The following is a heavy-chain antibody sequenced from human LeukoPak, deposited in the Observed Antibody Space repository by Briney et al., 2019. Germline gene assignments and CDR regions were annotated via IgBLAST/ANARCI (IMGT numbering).Heavy chain of an antibody. CDR3: AGTSFNYTEPSDY. D-gene: IGHD1-7*01. CDR2: INHSGST. V-gene: IGHV4-34*01. CDR1: GGSFSGYY. Sequence: SETLSLTCAVYGGSFSGYYWSWIRQPPGKGLEWIGEINHSGSTNYNPSLKSRVTISVDTSKNQFSLKLSSVTAADTAVYYCAGTSFNYTEPSDYWGQGTLVTVSS. J-gene: IGHJ4*02.